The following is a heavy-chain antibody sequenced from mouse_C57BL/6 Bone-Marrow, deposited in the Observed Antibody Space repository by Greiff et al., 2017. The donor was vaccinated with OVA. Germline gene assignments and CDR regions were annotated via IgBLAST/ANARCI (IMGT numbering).Heavy chain of an antibody. V-gene: IGHV10-3*01. J-gene: IGHJ2*01. CDR1: GFTFNTYA. D-gene: IGHD2-2*01. CDR3: VPGSMVTTGQDY. CDR2: IRSKSSNYAT. Sequence: DVKLVESGGGLVQPKGSLKLSCAASGFTFNTYAMHWVRQAPGKGLEWVARIRSKSSNYATYYADSVKDRFTISRDDSQSMLYLQMNNLKTEDTAMYYCVPGSMVTTGQDYWGQGTTLTVSS.